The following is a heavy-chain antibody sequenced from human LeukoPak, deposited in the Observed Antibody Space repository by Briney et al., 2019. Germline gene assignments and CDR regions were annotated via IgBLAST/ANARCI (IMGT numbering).Heavy chain of an antibody. D-gene: IGHD3-3*01. J-gene: IGHJ6*03. Sequence: ASVKVSCKASGGTFSSYAISWVRQAPGQGLEWMGGIIPIFGTANYAQKFQGRVTITADESTSTAYMELSSLRSEDTAVYYCARAVRFLEWLPFPYYYYYMDVWGKGTTVTVSS. V-gene: IGHV1-69*13. CDR2: IIPIFGTA. CDR3: ARAVRFLEWLPFPYYYYYMDV. CDR1: GGTFSSYA.